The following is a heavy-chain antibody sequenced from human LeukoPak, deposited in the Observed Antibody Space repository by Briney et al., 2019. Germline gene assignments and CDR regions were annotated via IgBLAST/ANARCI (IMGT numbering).Heavy chain of an antibody. V-gene: IGHV1-24*01. J-gene: IGHJ5*02. Sequence: PEASVKVSCKVSGYTLTELSMHWVRQAPGKGLEWMGGFDPEDGETIYAQKFQGRVTMTEDTSTDTAYMELSSLRSEDTAVYYCATVCGSGRCHNWFDPWGQGTLVTVSS. CDR3: ATVCGSGRCHNWFDP. D-gene: IGHD6-19*01. CDR2: FDPEDGET. CDR1: GYTLTELS.